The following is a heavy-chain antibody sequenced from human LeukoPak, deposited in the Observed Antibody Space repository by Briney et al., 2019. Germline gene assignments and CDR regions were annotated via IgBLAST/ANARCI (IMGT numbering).Heavy chain of an antibody. CDR1: GGSISSSSYY. J-gene: IGHJ4*02. V-gene: IGHV4-39*01. CDR3: ARYVFAYYYGSGNNY. CDR2: IYYSGST. Sequence: SETLSLTCTVSGGSISSSSYYWGCVRQPPGKGLEWIGSIYYSGSTYYNPSLKSRVTISVDTSKNQFSLRLSSVTAADTAVYYCARYVFAYYYGSGNNYWGQGTLVTVSS. D-gene: IGHD3-10*01.